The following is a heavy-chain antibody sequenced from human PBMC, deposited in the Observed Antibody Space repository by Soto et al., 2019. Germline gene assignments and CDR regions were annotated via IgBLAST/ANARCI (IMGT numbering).Heavy chain of an antibody. V-gene: IGHV4-34*01. CDR2: INHSGST. CDR3: ARVRGGGPFDD. CDR1: GGSFSGYY. Sequence: PSETLSLTCAVYGGSFSGYYWSWIRQPPGKGLEWIGEINHSGSTNYNPSLKSRVTISVDTSKNQFSLKLTSVTAADTAVYYCARVRGGGPFDDWGQGTLVTVSS. D-gene: IGHD1-26*01. J-gene: IGHJ4*02.